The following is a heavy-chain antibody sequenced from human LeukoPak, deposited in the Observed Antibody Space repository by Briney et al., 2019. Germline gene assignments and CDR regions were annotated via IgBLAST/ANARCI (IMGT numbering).Heavy chain of an antibody. J-gene: IGHJ4*02. V-gene: IGHV1-46*01. Sequence: ASVKVSCKASGYTFTSNYIHWVRQAPGQGLEWMGIIHPSGGSTSYAQKFQGRVTMTRDTSTSTVYMELSSLRSEDTAVYYCARYYDSSGYDYWGQGTLVTVSS. D-gene: IGHD3-22*01. CDR3: ARYYDSSGYDY. CDR2: IHPSGGST. CDR1: GYTFTSNY.